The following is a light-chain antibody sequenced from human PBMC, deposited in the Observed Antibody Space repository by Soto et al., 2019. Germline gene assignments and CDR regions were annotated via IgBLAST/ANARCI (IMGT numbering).Light chain of an antibody. CDR1: STDVGGYNY. CDR3: SSYTSSSTLGV. V-gene: IGLV2-14*01. CDR2: DVS. J-gene: IGLJ1*01. Sequence: QSALTQPASVSGSPGQSITISCTGTSTDVGGYNYVSWYQQHPDKAPKLMIYDVSNRPAGVSDRFSGSKSGKTASLTISGLQAEDEADYYCSSYTSSSTLGVFGTGTKVTVL.